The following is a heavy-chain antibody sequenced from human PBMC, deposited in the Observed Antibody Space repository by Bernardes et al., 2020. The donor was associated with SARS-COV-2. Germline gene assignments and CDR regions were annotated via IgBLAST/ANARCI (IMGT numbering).Heavy chain of an antibody. Sequence: GGSLRLSCAASGFIISHYVMSWVRQALGKGLEWVSGISPGADTKNYADSVKGRFTISRDNSKNTLYLQMNSLRVEDTAVYYCARPVVAVAIAYDHWGHGTLVTGSA. CDR1: GFIISHYV. D-gene: IGHD2-2*01. CDR2: ISPGADTK. J-gene: IGHJ4*01. CDR3: ARPVVAVAIAYDH. V-gene: IGHV3-23*01.